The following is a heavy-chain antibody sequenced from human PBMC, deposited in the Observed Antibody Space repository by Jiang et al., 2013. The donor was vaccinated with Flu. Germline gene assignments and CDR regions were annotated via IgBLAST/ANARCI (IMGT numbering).Heavy chain of an antibody. D-gene: IGHD3-9*01. V-gene: IGHV1-18*01. CDR2: VSPYNGNT. CDR3: ARDVGYYDVLTGYYGFDY. Sequence: SGAEVKKPGASVKVSCKASGYTFTSCGISWVRQAPGQGLEWMGWVSPYNGNTNYAQEFLGRVTMTTDTSTGTAYMELRSLRSDDTAVYYCARDVGYYDVLTGYYGFDYWGQGTLVTVSS. CDR1: GYTFTSCG. J-gene: IGHJ4*02.